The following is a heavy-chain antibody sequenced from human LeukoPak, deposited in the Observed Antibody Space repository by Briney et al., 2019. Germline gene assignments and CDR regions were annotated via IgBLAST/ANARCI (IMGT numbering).Heavy chain of an antibody. V-gene: IGHV1-2*02. D-gene: IGHD6-13*01. CDR1: GYTFTGYY. J-gene: IGHJ4*02. CDR2: INPNSGGT. Sequence: GASVKVSCKASGYTFTGYYMHWVRQTPGQGLEWVGWINPNSGGTNYAQKFQGRVTMTRDTSISTAYMELSRLRSDDRAVYYCAREDSAGGTVFDYWGQGTLVTVSS. CDR3: AREDSAGGTVFDY.